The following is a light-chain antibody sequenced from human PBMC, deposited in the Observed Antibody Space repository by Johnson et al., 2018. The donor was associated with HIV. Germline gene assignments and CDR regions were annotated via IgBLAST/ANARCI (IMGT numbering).Light chain of an antibody. V-gene: IGLV1-51*01. CDR1: SSNIGNNY. CDR3: GAWDSSLSAYV. J-gene: IGLJ1*01. Sequence: QSVLTQPPSVSAAPGQKVTISCSGSSSNIGNNYVSWYQQLPGTAPKLLIYDNNKRPSGISDRFSGSKSGTSATLGITGLQTGDEADYYCGAWDSSLSAYVFVTGTKFT. CDR2: DNN.